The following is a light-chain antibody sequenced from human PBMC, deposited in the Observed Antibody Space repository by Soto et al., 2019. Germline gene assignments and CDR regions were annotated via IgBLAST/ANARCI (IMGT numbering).Light chain of an antibody. Sequence: IVLTQSPGTLSLSPGERATLSCRASQSVSSSYLAWYQQKPGQAPRLLIFGASTRAAGIPARFSGSGSGTEFTLTISRLEPEDFAVYYCQQYGSSSWTFGQGTKVDIK. CDR2: GAS. J-gene: IGKJ1*01. CDR1: QSVSSSY. V-gene: IGKV3-20*01. CDR3: QQYGSSSWT.